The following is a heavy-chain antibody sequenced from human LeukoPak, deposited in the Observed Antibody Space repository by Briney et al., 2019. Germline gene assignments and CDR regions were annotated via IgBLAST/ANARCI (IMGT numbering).Heavy chain of an antibody. CDR1: GFTFSTYA. V-gene: IGHV3-30-3*01. J-gene: IGHJ4*02. CDR3: ARGYNWNDVDY. Sequence: PGGSLRLSCAASGFTFSTYAMEWVRQAPGKRLEWVAVISYGGNNKYYADSVKGRFTISRDNSKNTLYLQMNSLRAEDTAVYYCARGYNWNDVDYWGQGTLVTVSS. D-gene: IGHD1-20*01. CDR2: ISYGGNNK.